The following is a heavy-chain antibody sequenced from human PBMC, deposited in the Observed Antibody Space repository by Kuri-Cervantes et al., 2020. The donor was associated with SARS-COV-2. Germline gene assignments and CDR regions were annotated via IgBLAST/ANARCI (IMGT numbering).Heavy chain of an antibody. V-gene: IGHV3-48*01. J-gene: IGHJ3*02. D-gene: IGHD5-18*01. CDR3: ARDRGYSYAYGAFDI. Sequence: GESLKISCAASGFTFSSYSMNWVRQAPGKGLEWVSYISSSSSTIYYADSVKGRFTISRDNSKNTLYLQMNSLRAEDTAVYYCARDRGYSYAYGAFDIWGQGTMVTVSS. CDR1: GFTFSSYS. CDR2: ISSSSSTI.